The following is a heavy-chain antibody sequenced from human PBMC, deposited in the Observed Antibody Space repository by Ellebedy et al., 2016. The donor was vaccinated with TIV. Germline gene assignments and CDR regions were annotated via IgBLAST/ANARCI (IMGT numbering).Heavy chain of an antibody. D-gene: IGHD2-2*01. CDR2: MNPNSGNT. J-gene: IGHJ5*02. V-gene: IGHV1-8*02. Sequence: AASVKVSCKASGYTFTSYGINWVRQATGQGLEWMGWMNPNSGNTGYAQKFQGRVTMTRNTSISTAYMELSSLRSEDTAVYYCAKLLGYCSSTSCYGGGNWFDPWGQGTLVTVSS. CDR3: AKLLGYCSSTSCYGGGNWFDP. CDR1: GYTFTSYG.